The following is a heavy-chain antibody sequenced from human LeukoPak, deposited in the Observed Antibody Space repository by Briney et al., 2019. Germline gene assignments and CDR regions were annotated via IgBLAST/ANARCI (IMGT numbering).Heavy chain of an antibody. CDR3: ARGRSWSYYGMDV. CDR2: IYYSGST. Sequence: PGETLRLSCAASGGTISSYGWRWIRQAPGKGLEWIGDIYYSGSTNYNPSFKTRFPISVDMSKNQCSLKLSSVAAANTALYSWARGRSWSYYGMDVWGQGTTVTVSS. V-gene: IGHV4-59*01. D-gene: IGHD3-3*01. CDR1: GGTISSYG. J-gene: IGHJ6*02.